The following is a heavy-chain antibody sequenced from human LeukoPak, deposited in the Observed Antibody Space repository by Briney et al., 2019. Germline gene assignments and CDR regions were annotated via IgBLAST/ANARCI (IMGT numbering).Heavy chain of an antibody. Sequence: KPSETLSLTCTVSGGSISSYYWGWIRQPPGKGLEWIGSIYYSGSTYYNPSLKSRVTISVDTSKNQFSLKLSSVTAADTAVYYCARGLSRPRYSGSYTPGSFDYWGQGTLVTVSS. CDR1: GGSISSYY. CDR2: IYYSGST. CDR3: ARGLSRPRYSGSYTPGSFDY. V-gene: IGHV4-39*01. D-gene: IGHD1-26*01. J-gene: IGHJ4*02.